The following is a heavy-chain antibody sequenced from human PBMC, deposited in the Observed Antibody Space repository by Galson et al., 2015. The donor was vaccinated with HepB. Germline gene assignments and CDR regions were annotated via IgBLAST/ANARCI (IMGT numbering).Heavy chain of an antibody. J-gene: IGHJ5*02. CDR3: ATGTLRRDGYNCGS. D-gene: IGHD5-24*01. CDR1: GYTLNEIS. Sequence: SVKVSCKVSGYTLNEISVHWVRQAPGKGLEWIGGFDPEDSEGIYAQKFQDRVTMTEDTSTDTAYMELSSLKSEDTAIYYCATGTLRRDGYNCGSWGQGTLVTVSS. CDR2: FDPEDSEG. V-gene: IGHV1-24*01.